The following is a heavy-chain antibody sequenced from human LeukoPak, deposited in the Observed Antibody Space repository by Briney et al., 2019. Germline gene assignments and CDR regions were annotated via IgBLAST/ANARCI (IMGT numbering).Heavy chain of an antibody. Sequence: SDYWMSWVRQPPGKGLEWIGSIFYTGNIYSNPSLKSRVTISLDMSKNQFFLRLSSVTAADTAVYYCVRDQWQLVPWFDPWGQGTLVTVSS. V-gene: IGHV4-39*07. CDR1: SDYW. D-gene: IGHD6-6*01. J-gene: IGHJ5*02. CDR3: VRDQWQLVPWFDP. CDR2: IFYTGNI.